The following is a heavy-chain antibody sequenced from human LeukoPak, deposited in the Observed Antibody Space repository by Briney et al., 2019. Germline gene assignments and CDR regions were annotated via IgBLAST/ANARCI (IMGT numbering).Heavy chain of an antibody. CDR1: GFTFRSYW. V-gene: IGHV3-7*03. CDR3: ARLYGGATIFDY. D-gene: IGHD3-3*01. Sequence: PGGSLRLSCAASGFTFRSYWMSWVRQAPGKGLEWVATINPDGSVTYYVDSVKGRFTISRDNARNSVYLQMDSLRTEGTAAYFCARLYGGATIFDYWGQGTLVTVSS. J-gene: IGHJ4*02. CDR2: INPDGSVT.